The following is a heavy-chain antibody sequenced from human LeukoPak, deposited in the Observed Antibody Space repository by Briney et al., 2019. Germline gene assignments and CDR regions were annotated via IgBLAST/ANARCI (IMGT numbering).Heavy chain of an antibody. J-gene: IGHJ5*02. D-gene: IGHD3-10*01. Sequence: PGGSLRLSCAASGFTFSSYAMHWVRQAPGKGLEWVSYISSSGSTIYYADSVKGRFTISRDNAKNSLYVQMNSLRAEDTAVYYCAREGGFPGDTRITMVRGVMGNWFDPWGQGTLVTVSS. CDR2: ISSSGSTI. V-gene: IGHV3-48*04. CDR1: GFTFSSYA. CDR3: AREGGFPGDTRITMVRGVMGNWFDP.